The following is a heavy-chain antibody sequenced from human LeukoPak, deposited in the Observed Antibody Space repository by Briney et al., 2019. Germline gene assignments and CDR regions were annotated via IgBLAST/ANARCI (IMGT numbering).Heavy chain of an antibody. J-gene: IGHJ4*02. Sequence: PGGSLRLSCAASGFTFSGSAMHWVRQASGKGLEWVGRIRSKANSYATAYAASVKGRFTISRDNSKNTLYLQMNSLRAEDTAVYYCAKLPIVLMVYAMEIWGQGTLVTVSS. V-gene: IGHV3-73*01. CDR2: IRSKANSYAT. CDR1: GFTFSGSA. D-gene: IGHD2-8*01. CDR3: AKLPIVLMVYAMEI.